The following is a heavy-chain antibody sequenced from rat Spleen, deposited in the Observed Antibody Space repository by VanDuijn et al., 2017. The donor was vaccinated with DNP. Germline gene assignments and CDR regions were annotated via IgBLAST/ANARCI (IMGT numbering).Heavy chain of an antibody. CDR3: TRSGSEYLPIGYYSIYGVWFAY. D-gene: IGHD1-2*01. Sequence: QVQLKESGPGLVQPSQTLSLTCTVSGFSLTSYDVHWVRQPPGKGLEWMGGIWGDGSTDYNSALKSRLSISRDTSKSQVFLKMNSLQTEDTAIYFCTRSGSEYLPIGYYSIYGVWFAYWGQGTLVTVSS. CDR2: IWGDGST. V-gene: IGHV2-1*01. J-gene: IGHJ3*01. CDR1: GFSLTSYD.